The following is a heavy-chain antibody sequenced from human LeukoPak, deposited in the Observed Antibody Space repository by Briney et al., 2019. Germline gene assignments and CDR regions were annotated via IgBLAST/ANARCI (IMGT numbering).Heavy chain of an antibody. J-gene: IGHJ6*03. D-gene: IGHD2-2*01. CDR2: IRYDGSNK. V-gene: IGHV3-30*02. CDR1: GFTFSSYG. Sequence: GGSLRLSCAASGFTFSSYGMHWVRQAPGKGLEWVAFIRYDGSNKYYADSVKGRFTISRDNSKNTLYLQMNSLRADDTAVYYCAKETGQLLLYYYYMDVWGKGTTVTVSS. CDR3: AKETGQLLLYYYYMDV.